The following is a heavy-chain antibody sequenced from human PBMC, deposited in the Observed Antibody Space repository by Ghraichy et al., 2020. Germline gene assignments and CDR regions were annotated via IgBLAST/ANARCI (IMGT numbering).Heavy chain of an antibody. CDR1: GFTVSSNY. CDR3: AREGYDYGGYFDL. D-gene: IGHD4-23*01. V-gene: IGHV3-53*01. Sequence: GGSLRLSCAASGFTVSSNYMSWVRQAPGKGLEWVSVIYSGGSTYYADSVKGRFTISRDNSKNTLYLQMNSLRAEDTTVYYCAREGYDYGGYFDLWGRGTLVTVSS. J-gene: IGHJ2*01. CDR2: IYSGGST.